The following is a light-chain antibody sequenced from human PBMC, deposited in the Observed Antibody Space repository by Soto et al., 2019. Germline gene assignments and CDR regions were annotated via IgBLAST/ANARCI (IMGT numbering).Light chain of an antibody. Sequence: EIVLTQSPGTLSLSPGDRATLXSRASQSVSSNYFAWYQQKPGQAPRLLIYGVSSRATGIPDRFSGSGSGTDFTLTISSLEPEDAALYYCQQRSNWPPITFGQGTRLEIK. J-gene: IGKJ5*01. CDR3: QQRSNWPPIT. V-gene: IGKV3D-20*02. CDR2: GVS. CDR1: QSVSSNY.